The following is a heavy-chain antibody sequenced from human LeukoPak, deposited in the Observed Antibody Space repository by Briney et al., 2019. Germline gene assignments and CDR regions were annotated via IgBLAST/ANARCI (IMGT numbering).Heavy chain of an antibody. CDR3: AREGYDSNIYYKADY. Sequence: SETLSLTCTVSGGSISSYYWSWIRQPAGKGLEWIGRIYTSGSTNYNPSLKSRVTMSVDTSKNQFSLKLSSVTAADTAVYYCAREGYDSNIYYKADYWGQGTLVTVSS. D-gene: IGHD3-22*01. J-gene: IGHJ4*02. CDR1: GGSISSYY. V-gene: IGHV4-4*07. CDR2: IYTSGST.